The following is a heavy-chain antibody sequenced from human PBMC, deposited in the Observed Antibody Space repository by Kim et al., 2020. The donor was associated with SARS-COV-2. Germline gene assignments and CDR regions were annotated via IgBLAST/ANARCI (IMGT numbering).Heavy chain of an antibody. D-gene: IGHD6-13*01. CDR2: ISYDGSNK. CDR3: ARDSGGVAAAGTLHFDY. Sequence: GGSLRLSCAASGFTFSSYAMHWVRQAPGKGLEWVAVISYDGSNKYYADSVKGRFTISRDNSKNTLYLQMNSLRAEDTAVYYCARDSGGVAAAGTLHFDY. V-gene: IGHV3-30*04. CDR1: GFTFSSYA. J-gene: IGHJ4*01.